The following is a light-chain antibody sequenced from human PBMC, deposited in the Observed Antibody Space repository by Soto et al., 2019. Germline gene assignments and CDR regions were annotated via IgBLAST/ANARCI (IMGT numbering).Light chain of an antibody. V-gene: IGKV3-15*01. J-gene: IGKJ2*01. Sequence: EIVMTQSPATLSVSPGERASLSCRASQSVSSKLAWYQQKPGQAPRLLIYDTSTRATGIPVRFSGSGSGTDFTLTISSLQSEDFAVYYCQQYNNWPITFGQGTKLEIK. CDR3: QQYNNWPIT. CDR2: DTS. CDR1: QSVSSK.